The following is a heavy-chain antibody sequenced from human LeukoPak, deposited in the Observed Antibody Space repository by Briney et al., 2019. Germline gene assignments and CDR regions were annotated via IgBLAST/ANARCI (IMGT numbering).Heavy chain of an antibody. CDR3: ARGGTDCSGGSCY. D-gene: IGHD2-15*01. Sequence: GASLKVSCKASGYTFTGYYMHWVRQAPGQGLEWMGWINPNSGGTNYAQKFQGRVTITTDESTSTAYMELSSLRSEDTAVYYCARGGTDCSGGSCYWGQGTLVTVSS. V-gene: IGHV1-2*02. CDR1: GYTFTGYY. J-gene: IGHJ4*02. CDR2: INPNSGGT.